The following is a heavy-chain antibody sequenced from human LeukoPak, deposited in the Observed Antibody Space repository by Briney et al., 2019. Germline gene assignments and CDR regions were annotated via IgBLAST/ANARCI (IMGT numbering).Heavy chain of an antibody. CDR1: GFTFSSYG. D-gene: IGHD6-13*01. CDR3: AKDHRAGSWYYFDY. Sequence: GGSLRLSCAASGFTFSSYGMHWVRQAPGKGLEWVAFIRYDGSNKYYADSVKGRFTISRDNSKNTLYLQMNSLRAEDTAVYYCAKDHRAGSWYYFDYWGQGTLVTVSS. CDR2: IRYDGSNK. J-gene: IGHJ4*02. V-gene: IGHV3-30*02.